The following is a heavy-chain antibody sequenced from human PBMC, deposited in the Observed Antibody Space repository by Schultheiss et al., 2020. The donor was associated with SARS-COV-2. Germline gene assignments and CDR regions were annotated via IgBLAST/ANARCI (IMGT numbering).Heavy chain of an antibody. V-gene: IGHV3-49*04. CDR3: SAPYDYVWGSYRPLYY. J-gene: IGHJ4*02. CDR2: IRSKAYGGTT. D-gene: IGHD3-16*02. Sequence: GGSLRLSCAASGFTFSNAWMNWVRQAPGKGLEWVGFIRSKAYGGTTEYAASVKGRFTISRDDSKSIAYLQMNSLKTEDTAVYYCSAPYDYVWGSYRPLYYWGQGTLVTVSS. CDR1: GFTFSNAW.